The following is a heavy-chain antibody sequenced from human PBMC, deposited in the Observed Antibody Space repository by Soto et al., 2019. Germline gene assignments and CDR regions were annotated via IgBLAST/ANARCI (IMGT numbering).Heavy chain of an antibody. CDR1: GYTFRSYW. V-gene: IGHV3-7*03. CDR3: ARSVDY. CDR2: TNLDGSAK. J-gene: IGHJ4*02. Sequence: EVQLVESGGGLVQPGGSLRLSCVASGYTFRSYWVTWFRQAPGKGLAWVANTNLDGSAKYYVDSVKGRFTISRDNAKNSLYLQMNSLRFEDTAVYYCARSVDYWGQGTLVTVSS.